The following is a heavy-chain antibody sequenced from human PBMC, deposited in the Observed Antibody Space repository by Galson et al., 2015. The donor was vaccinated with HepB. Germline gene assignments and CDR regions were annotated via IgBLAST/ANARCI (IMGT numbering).Heavy chain of an antibody. J-gene: IGHJ4*02. D-gene: IGHD5-24*01. CDR3: VRGAGWLLDS. CDR1: GFTFSSHW. V-gene: IGHV3-7*01. Sequence: SLRLSCAASGFTFSSHWMNWVRQAPGKGLEWVALIRGDGTEKHYVDSVKGRFTISRDNAKNSLYLQMKSLRAEDTAVYYCVRGAGWLLDSRGQGTLVTVSS. CDR2: IRGDGTEK.